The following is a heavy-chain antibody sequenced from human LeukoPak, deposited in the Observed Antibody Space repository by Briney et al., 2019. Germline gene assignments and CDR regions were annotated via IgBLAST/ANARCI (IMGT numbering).Heavy chain of an antibody. CDR2: INHSGST. CDR1: GGSFSGYY. Sequence: SETLSLTCAVYGGSFSGYYWSWIRQPPGKGLEWIGEINHSGSTNYNPSLKSRVTISVDTSKNQFSLKLSSVTAADTAVYYCAGGRLSGWLKYYYYYYMDVWGKGTTVTVSS. V-gene: IGHV4-34*01. J-gene: IGHJ6*03. CDR3: AGGRLSGWLKYYYYYYMDV. D-gene: IGHD6-19*01.